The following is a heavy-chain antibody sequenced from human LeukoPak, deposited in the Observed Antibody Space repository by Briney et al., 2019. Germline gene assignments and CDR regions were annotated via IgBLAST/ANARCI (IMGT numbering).Heavy chain of an antibody. CDR3: ARQVSDYYYYYMDV. V-gene: IGHV4-39*01. CDR1: GGSVSSSHYY. D-gene: IGHD5/OR15-5a*01. CDR2: IYYSGST. Sequence: SETLSLTCSVSGGSVSSSHYYWGWIRQPPGEGLQWIGNIYYSGSTYYNPSLESRVTIFLDTSKNYFSLKLGSVTAADTAVYYCARQVSDYYYYYMDVWGKGTAVTVSS. J-gene: IGHJ6*03.